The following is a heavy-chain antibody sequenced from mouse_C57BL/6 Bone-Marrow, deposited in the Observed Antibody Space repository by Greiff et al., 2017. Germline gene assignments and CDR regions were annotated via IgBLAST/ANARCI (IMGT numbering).Heavy chain of an antibody. D-gene: IGHD2-2*01. V-gene: IGHV6-3*01. CDR3: TANYGYDGGFAY. CDR2: IRLKSDNYAT. CDR1: GFTFSNYW. Sequence: EVQLVESGGGLVQPGGSMKLSCVASGFTFSNYWMNWVRQSPEKGLEWVAQIRLKSDNYATHYAESVKGGFTISRDDSKSSVYLQMNNLRAEDTGIYYCTANYGYDGGFAYWGQGTLVTVSA. J-gene: IGHJ3*01.